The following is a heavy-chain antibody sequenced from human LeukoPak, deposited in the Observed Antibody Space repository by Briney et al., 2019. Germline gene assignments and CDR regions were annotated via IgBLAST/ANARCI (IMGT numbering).Heavy chain of an antibody. CDR3: AGRTSWYYGFDV. CDR1: GFSFSKND. V-gene: IGHV3-13*01. CDR2: IGTAGDT. J-gene: IGHJ6*02. Sequence: GGSLRLSCAASGFSFSKNDMHWVRQRTGKGLEWVSGIGTAGDTDYPGSVKGRFTISRETAKNSLYLQMSSLRAEDTAVYYCAGRTSWYYGFDVWGQGTTVTVSS.